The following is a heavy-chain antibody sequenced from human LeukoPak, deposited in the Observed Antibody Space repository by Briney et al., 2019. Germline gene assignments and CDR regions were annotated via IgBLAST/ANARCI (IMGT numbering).Heavy chain of an antibody. V-gene: IGHV3-23*01. CDR3: AKAPVTSCRGAYCYPFDS. Sequence: GGSLRLSCVGSGFTFSSYGMSWVRQAPGKGLEWVSVISSSDAGTYHADSVRGRFTISRDNSKNALYLQMNSLRAEDAAVYFCAKAPVTSCRGAYCYPFDSWGQGTLVTVSS. D-gene: IGHD2-21*01. J-gene: IGHJ4*02. CDR1: GFTFSSYG. CDR2: ISSSDAGT.